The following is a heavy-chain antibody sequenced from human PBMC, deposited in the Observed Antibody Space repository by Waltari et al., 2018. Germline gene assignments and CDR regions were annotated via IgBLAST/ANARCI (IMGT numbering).Heavy chain of an antibody. Sequence: QVQLVQSGAEVKKPGASVKVSCKASGYTFTGYYMHWVRQAPGQGLAWRGRINPNIVGPNQAQRFQGRVTMARDTSISTAYMELSRLRSDDTAVYYCAILGKGLWVFWGQGTLVTVSS. D-gene: IGHD2-21*01. CDR1: GYTFTGYY. V-gene: IGHV1-2*06. CDR3: AILGKGLWVF. CDR2: INPNIVGP. J-gene: IGHJ4*02.